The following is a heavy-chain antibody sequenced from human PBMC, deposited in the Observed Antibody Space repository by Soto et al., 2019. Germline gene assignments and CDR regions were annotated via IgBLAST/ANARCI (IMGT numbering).Heavy chain of an antibody. V-gene: IGHV1-18*01. CDR2: ISGFDGDR. J-gene: IGHJ5*02. CDR1: GYTFTDFG. D-gene: IGHD3-16*01. Sequence: QVHLVQSGGEMKKLGASVKVSCKASGYTFTDFGISWVRQAPGQGLEWMGWISGFDGDRNYAQKFQGRVTLTTDTSATTAYMELRSLTSDDAAIYDCARDYDRGGEDWFDPWGQGTLVTVSS. CDR3: ARDYDRGGEDWFDP.